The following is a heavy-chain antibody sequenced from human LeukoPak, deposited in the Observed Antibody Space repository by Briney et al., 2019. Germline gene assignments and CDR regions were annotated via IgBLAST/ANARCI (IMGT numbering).Heavy chain of an antibody. CDR1: GYTFTDYY. CDR3: AREGSGWYGNFDY. D-gene: IGHD6-19*01. V-gene: IGHV1-2*02. J-gene: IGHJ4*02. CDR2: INPDSGGT. Sequence: VASVKVSCKASGYTFTDYYLHWVRQAPGQGLEWMGWINPDSGGTNYAQKFQGRVTMTRDTSISTAYMEVSRLRSDDTAVYYCAREGSGWYGNFDYWGQGTLVTVSS.